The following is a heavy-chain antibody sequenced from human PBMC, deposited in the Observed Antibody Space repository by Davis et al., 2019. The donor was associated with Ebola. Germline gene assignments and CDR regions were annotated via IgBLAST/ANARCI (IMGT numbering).Heavy chain of an antibody. Sequence: ASVPVSCKASGYTFTGYYMHWVRQAPGQGLEWMGWINPNSGGTNYAQKFQGRVTMTRDTSISTAYMELSRLRSDDTAVYYCARGRAYSSSPYFDYWGQGTLVTVSS. J-gene: IGHJ4*02. V-gene: IGHV1-2*02. CDR1: GYTFTGYY. CDR3: ARGRAYSSSPYFDY. CDR2: INPNSGGT. D-gene: IGHD6-6*01.